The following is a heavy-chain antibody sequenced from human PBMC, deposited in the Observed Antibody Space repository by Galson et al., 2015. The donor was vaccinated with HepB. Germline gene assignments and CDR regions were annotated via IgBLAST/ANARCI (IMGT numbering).Heavy chain of an antibody. D-gene: IGHD2-2*01. V-gene: IGHV3-48*04. J-gene: IGHJ5*02. CDR2: ISSSSTTK. Sequence: SLRLSCAASGFTFSIYSMNWVRQAPGKGLEWVSYISSSSTTKYYADSVKGRFTISRDNAKNSLYLQMDSLRAEDTAMYYCARYCSSTSCYLDNYFDPWGQGTLVTVSS. CDR3: ARYCSSTSCYLDNYFDP. CDR1: GFTFSIYS.